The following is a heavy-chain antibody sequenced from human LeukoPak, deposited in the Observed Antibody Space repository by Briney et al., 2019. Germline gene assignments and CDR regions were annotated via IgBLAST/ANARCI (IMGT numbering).Heavy chain of an antibody. J-gene: IGHJ4*02. CDR1: GFTFSTYA. CDR2: ISISGGST. Sequence: GGSLRLSCAASGFTFSTYAMSWVRQAPGKGLEWVSAISISGGSTYYADSVKGRFTISRDNSKNTLYLQMNSLRAEDTAVYYCACGGSGSPFDYWGQGTLVTVSS. D-gene: IGHD3-10*01. CDR3: ACGGSGSPFDY. V-gene: IGHV3-23*01.